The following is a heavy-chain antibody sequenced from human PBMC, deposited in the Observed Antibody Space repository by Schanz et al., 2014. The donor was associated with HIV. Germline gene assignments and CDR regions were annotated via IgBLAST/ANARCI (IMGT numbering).Heavy chain of an antibody. V-gene: IGHV4-59*11. CDR1: GGSISSRY. D-gene: IGHD3-16*01. CDR2: IYYIGTT. J-gene: IGHJ4*02. Sequence: QVHLQESGPGLVKPSETLSLTCTVSGGSISSRYWSWIRQAPGKGLEWVGYIYYIGTTNYNPSLKSRVTMSVDTSKNQLSLRLTSVTVADTGVYYCARIGANGDRSPYYFDYWGQGALVTVSS. CDR3: ARIGANGDRSPYYFDY.